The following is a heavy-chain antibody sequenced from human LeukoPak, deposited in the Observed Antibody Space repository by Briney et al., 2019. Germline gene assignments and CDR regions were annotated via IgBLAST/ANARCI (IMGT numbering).Heavy chain of an antibody. D-gene: IGHD3-22*01. CDR1: GLTFSNYA. CDR2: IVGRGDWA. CDR3: AKDQSSAGRYYYYYYMDV. V-gene: IGHV3-23*01. Sequence: GALRLSCAASGLTFSNYAMMWLRQAPGKGLEWVSAIVGRGDWASYADSVKGRFTISRDNSKNTLYLQMSSLRGEDTAVYYCAKDQSSAGRYYYYYYMDVWGKGTTVTVSS. J-gene: IGHJ6*03.